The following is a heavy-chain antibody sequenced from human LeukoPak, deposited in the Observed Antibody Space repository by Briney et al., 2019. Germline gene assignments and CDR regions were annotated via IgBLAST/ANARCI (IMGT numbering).Heavy chain of an antibody. D-gene: IGHD2-8*01. CDR1: GYTFTSYA. CDR2: INTNTGNP. Sequence: ASVKVSCKASGYTFTSYAMNWVRQAPGQGLEWMGWINTNTGNPTYAQGFTGRFVFSLDTSDNTAYLQIGSLQAEDTAVYYCASFFCTSGLCYYLDYWGQGTLVTVSS. J-gene: IGHJ4*02. V-gene: IGHV7-4-1*01. CDR3: ASFFCTSGLCYYLDY.